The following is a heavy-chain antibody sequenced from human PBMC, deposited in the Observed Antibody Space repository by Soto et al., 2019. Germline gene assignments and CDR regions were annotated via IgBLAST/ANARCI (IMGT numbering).Heavy chain of an antibody. V-gene: IGHV4-30-2*06. J-gene: IGHJ6*02. Sequence: SETLSLTCSVSGVTMSYGGYSWSWIRQSPGKGLEWLGYISHLETTYYNPSFKSRLSLSLDRTRNQFSLRLSSVTAADKAVYYCARDGRNHAISGGYYYYHMDVWGQGITVTVSS. D-gene: IGHD3-16*01. CDR3: ARDGRNHAISGGYYYYHMDV. CDR2: ISHLETT. CDR1: GVTMSYGGYS.